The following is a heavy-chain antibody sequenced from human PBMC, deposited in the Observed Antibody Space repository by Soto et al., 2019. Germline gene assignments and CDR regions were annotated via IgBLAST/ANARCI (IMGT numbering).Heavy chain of an antibody. V-gene: IGHV3-11*01. D-gene: IGHD2-15*01. J-gene: IGHJ4*02. CDR3: AKNSGFDLDY. CDR1: GFTFSDHN. Sequence: QVQLVESGGGLVKPGGSLRLSCTASGFTFSDHNMSWIRQAPGKGLEWISYIRGGDGTIYYGDSVKGRFTISRDNAKNLLYLQMNSLRAEDTAVYYCAKNSGFDLDYWGQGTLVTVSS. CDR2: IRGGDGTI.